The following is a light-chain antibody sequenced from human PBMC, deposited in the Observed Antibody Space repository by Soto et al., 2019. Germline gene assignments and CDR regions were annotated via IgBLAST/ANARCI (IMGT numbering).Light chain of an antibody. CDR2: DAS. CDR3: QQRGIWPPVT. V-gene: IGKV3-11*01. CDR1: QSVGIY. J-gene: IGKJ5*01. Sequence: EAVLTQSPATLSLSPGERATLSCRASQSVGIYLDWYQQKPGQAPRLLIYDASSRATGVPARFSASGSGTNFTLTISSLLAEDCAVFYCQQRGIWPPVTFGQGTRLGIK.